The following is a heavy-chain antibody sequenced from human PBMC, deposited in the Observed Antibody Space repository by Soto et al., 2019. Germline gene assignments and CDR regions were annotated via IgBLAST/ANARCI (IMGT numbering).Heavy chain of an antibody. V-gene: IGHV3-30-3*01. CDR3: ARLSPY. CDR2: LSYDGSNK. J-gene: IGHJ4*02. CDR1: GFTFSSYA. D-gene: IGHD3-16*02. Sequence: GGSLRLSCAASGFTFSSYAMHWVRQAPGKGLEWVAVLSYDGSNKYYADSVKGRFTISRDDAKNSLYLEMNSLRAEDTAVYYCARLSPYWGQGALVTVSS.